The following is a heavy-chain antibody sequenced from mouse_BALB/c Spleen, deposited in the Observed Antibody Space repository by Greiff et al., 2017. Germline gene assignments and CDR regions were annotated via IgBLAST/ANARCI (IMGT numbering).Heavy chain of an antibody. CDR1: GYTFSSYW. D-gene: IGHD2-1*01. J-gene: IGHJ3*01. Sequence: VQLQQSGAELMKPGASVKISCKATGYTFSSYWIEWVKQRPGHGLEWIGEILPGSGSTNYNEKFKGKATFTADTSSNTAYMQLSSLTPEDSAVYYCARRNGNYKSFAYWGQGTLVTVSA. V-gene: IGHV1-9*01. CDR3: ARRNGNYKSFAY. CDR2: ILPGSGST.